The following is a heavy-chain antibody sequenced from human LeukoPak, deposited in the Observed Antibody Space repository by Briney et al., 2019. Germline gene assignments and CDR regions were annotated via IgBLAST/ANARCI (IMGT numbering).Heavy chain of an antibody. D-gene: IGHD5-24*01. CDR3: ARRGDGYNSNWFDP. CDR1: GGSISSSSYY. CDR2: IYYSGST. J-gene: IGHJ5*02. Sequence: PSETLSLTCTVSGGSISSSSYYWGWIRQPPGKGLEWIGSIYYSGSTYYNPSLKSRVTISVDTSKNQFSLKLSSVTAADTAVYYCARRGDGYNSNWFDPWGQGTLVTVSS. V-gene: IGHV4-39*07.